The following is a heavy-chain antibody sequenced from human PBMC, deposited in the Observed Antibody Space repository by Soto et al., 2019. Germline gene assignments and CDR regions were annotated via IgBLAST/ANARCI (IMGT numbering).Heavy chain of an antibody. CDR3: ARRRLRDSSSWYRVYNWFDP. V-gene: IGHV1-8*01. Sequence: QVQLVQSGAEVKKPGASVKVSCKASGYTFTSYDINWVRQATGQGLEWMGWMNPNSGNTGYAQKFQGRVTMTRNTSISTAYMELSSLRSEDTAVYYCARRRLRDSSSWYRVYNWFDPWGQGTLVTVSS. CDR1: GYTFTSYD. CDR2: MNPNSGNT. J-gene: IGHJ5*02. D-gene: IGHD6-13*01.